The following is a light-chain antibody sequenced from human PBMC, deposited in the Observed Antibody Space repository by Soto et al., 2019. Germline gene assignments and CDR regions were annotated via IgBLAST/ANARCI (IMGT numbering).Light chain of an antibody. J-gene: IGLJ1*01. CDR2: DVS. Sequence: ALTQPASVSGSPGQSITISCTGTSSDVGGYNYVSWYQQHPGKVPKLMIYDVSNRPSGVSNRFSGSKSGNTASLTISGLQAEDGADYYCSSYTSSSTPYVFGTGTKVTVL. CDR1: SSDVGGYNY. CDR3: SSYTSSSTPYV. V-gene: IGLV2-14*01.